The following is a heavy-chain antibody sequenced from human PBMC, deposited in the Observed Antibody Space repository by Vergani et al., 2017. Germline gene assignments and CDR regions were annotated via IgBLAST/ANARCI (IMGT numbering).Heavy chain of an antibody. D-gene: IGHD3-22*01. J-gene: IGHJ4*02. CDR2: INYSGST. CDR3: ASSYDRSGYYTLSFDD. V-gene: IGHV4-59*01. CDR1: GGSISSYY. Sequence: QVQLHESGPGLVKPSETLYLTCTVSGGSISSYYWSWVRPPPGKGLEWIGYINYSGSTNYNPSLKSRVTISVDTSKNQFSLKLSSVTAADTAVYYCASSYDRSGYYTLSFDDWGQGTLVTVSS.